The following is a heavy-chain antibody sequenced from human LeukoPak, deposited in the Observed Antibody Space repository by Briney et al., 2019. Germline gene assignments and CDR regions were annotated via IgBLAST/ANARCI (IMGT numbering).Heavy chain of an antibody. CDR1: GYNFMKYW. J-gene: IGHJ4*02. CDR3: ARHFGYRGYDGDF. CDR2: IYPGDSDI. Sequence: GESLKISCKTSGYNFMKYWIAWVRQVPGKGLEWMGIIYPGDSDIRYSPAFQGQVIISADASITTAYLQWNNLRASDTAMYYCARHFGYRGYDGDFWGLGTLVTVSS. D-gene: IGHD5-12*01. V-gene: IGHV5-51*01.